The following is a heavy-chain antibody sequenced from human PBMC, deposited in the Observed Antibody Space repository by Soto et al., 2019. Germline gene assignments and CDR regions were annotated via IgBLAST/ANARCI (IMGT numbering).Heavy chain of an antibody. J-gene: IGHJ4*02. Sequence: QVQLQHWGAGLLKPSETLSLTCAVYVGSFSGYDWSLIRQPPGKGLEGLGEINHSGSTNYHPSLKRRVTISADTTQHQISQNLGSLLGADTAVYYCARDGYILRADLDYWGQGTLVTVSS. CDR2: INHSGST. D-gene: IGHD5-12*01. V-gene: IGHV4-34*01. CDR3: ARDGYILRADLDY. CDR1: VGSFSGYD.